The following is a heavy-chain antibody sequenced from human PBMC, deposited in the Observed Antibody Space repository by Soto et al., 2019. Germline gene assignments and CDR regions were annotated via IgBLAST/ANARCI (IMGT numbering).Heavy chain of an antibody. D-gene: IGHD2-15*01. J-gene: IGHJ3*01. V-gene: IGHV3-7*01. Sequence: PGGSLRLSCAASGFTFSSYWMSWVRQSPGQGLEWLANIKEDGSEKYYVDSLKGRFTISRDNAQNSLYVQMNSLSVEDTAVYYCARGGIGYCSGGTCFYTAFDVWGQGSMVTVSS. CDR2: IKEDGSEK. CDR1: GFTFSSYW. CDR3: ARGGIGYCSGGTCFYTAFDV.